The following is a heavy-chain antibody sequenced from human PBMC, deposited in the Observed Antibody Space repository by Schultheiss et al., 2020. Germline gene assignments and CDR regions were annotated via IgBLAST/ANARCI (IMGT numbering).Heavy chain of an antibody. CDR3: ARGFDAFDI. J-gene: IGHJ3*02. V-gene: IGHV4-34*01. Sequence: SQTLSLTCAVYGGSFSGYYWSWIRQPPGKGLEWIGEIYHSGSTNYNPSLKSRVTISVDKSKNQFSLKLSSVTAADTAVYYCARGFDAFDIWGQGTMVTVSS. CDR1: GGSFSGYY. CDR2: IYHSGST.